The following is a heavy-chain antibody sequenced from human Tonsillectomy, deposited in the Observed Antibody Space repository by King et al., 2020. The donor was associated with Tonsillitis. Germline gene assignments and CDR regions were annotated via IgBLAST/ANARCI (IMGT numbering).Heavy chain of an antibody. CDR2: INEDGSEE. D-gene: IGHD3-16*01. CDR1: GFTFSGSW. J-gene: IGHJ4*02. CDR3: ARDRAYRSFDY. Sequence: VQLVESGGGLVQPGGSLRLSCAASGFTFSGSWLTWVRQAPGKGLEWVASINEDGSEEYYVDSVKGRFTISRDNAKNSLYLQMNSLSAEDTAVYYCARDRAYRSFDYWGQGTLVTFSS. V-gene: IGHV3-7*01.